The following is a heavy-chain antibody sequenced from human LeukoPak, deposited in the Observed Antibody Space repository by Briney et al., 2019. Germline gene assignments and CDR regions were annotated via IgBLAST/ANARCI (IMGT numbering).Heavy chain of an antibody. Sequence: GSLRLSCAASGFTFSDYYMSWIRQAPGKGLEWVSYISSSGSTIYYADSVKGRFTISRDNAKNSLYLQMNSLRAEDTAVYYCARDRSGSYYSPYYFDYWGQGTLVTVSS. CDR1: GFTFSDYY. D-gene: IGHD1-26*01. CDR3: ARDRSGSYYSPYYFDY. J-gene: IGHJ4*02. V-gene: IGHV3-11*01. CDR2: ISSSGSTI.